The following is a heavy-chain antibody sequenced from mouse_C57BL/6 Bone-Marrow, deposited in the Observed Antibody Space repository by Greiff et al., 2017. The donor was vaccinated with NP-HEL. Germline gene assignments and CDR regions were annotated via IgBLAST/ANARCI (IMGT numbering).Heavy chain of an antibody. CDR3: AALRYYFDY. CDR1: GYTFTSYC. CDR2: INPSSGYT. V-gene: IGHV1-7*01. J-gene: IGHJ2*01. Sequence: QVQLMESGAALAQPGASVTLSCTASGYTFTSYCMHWVTQRPGQGLEWIGYINPSSGYTKYNQKFKDKATLTADKSSSTAYMQLSSLTYEDSAVYYCAALRYYFDYWGQGTTLTVSS.